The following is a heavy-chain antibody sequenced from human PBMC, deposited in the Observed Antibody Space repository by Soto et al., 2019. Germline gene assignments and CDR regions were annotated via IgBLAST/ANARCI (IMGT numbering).Heavy chain of an antibody. CDR3: TTDLTIFGVGEPRN. D-gene: IGHD3-3*01. J-gene: IGHJ4*02. V-gene: IGHV3-15*07. Sequence: GGSLRLSCAASGFTFSNAWMNWVRQAPGKGLEWVGRIKSKTDGGTTDYAAPVKGRFTISRDDSKNKLYLQMNSLKTEDTAVYYCTTDLTIFGVGEPRNWGQGTLVTVSS. CDR2: IKSKTDGGTT. CDR1: GFTFSNAW.